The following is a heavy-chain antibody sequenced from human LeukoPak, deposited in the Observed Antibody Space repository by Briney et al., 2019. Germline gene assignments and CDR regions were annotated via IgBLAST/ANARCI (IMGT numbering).Heavy chain of an antibody. CDR3: AREGYYGSGSPPSLYFDY. CDR2: TSSDLNVK. Sequence: QAGGSLRLSCAASGFTFRNYVIHWVRQAPGKGLEWVAVTSSDLNVKLYADSVKGRFTISRDNSRSTLYLQMNSLRPEDTAIHYCAREGYYGSGSPPSLYFDYWGQGTLVTVSS. J-gene: IGHJ4*02. CDR1: GFTFRNYV. V-gene: IGHV3-30-3*01. D-gene: IGHD3-10*01.